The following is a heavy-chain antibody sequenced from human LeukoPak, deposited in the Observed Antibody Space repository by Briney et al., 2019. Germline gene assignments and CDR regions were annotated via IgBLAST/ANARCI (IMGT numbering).Heavy chain of an antibody. CDR2: IYTSGIT. Sequence: SETLSLTCSVSGGSIRSYYWNWIRQSAGKGLEWIGRIYTSGITNYNPSLKSRVTMSVDASKNQFSLRLSSVTAADTAVYCCARDRDWHYWFDPWGQGTLVTVSS. D-gene: IGHD1-7*01. V-gene: IGHV4-4*07. CDR1: GGSIRSYY. CDR3: ARDRDWHYWFDP. J-gene: IGHJ5*02.